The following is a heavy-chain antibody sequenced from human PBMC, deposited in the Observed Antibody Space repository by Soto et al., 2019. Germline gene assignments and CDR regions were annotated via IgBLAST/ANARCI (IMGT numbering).Heavy chain of an antibody. D-gene: IGHD4-17*01. CDR1: GGSISGGVGGLYY. CDR3: AREVIPLTTDWYFDL. Sequence: QLQLRESGPGLVKPSETLSLTCTVSGGSISGGVGGLYYWSWIRQPPGKGLEWIGYIYDSGSTYYNPSLKSRLTISLDTSKNQFSLRLSSVTAADTALYYRAREVIPLTTDWYFDLWGRGTLVTVSS. J-gene: IGHJ2*01. V-gene: IGHV4-30-4*01. CDR2: IYDSGST.